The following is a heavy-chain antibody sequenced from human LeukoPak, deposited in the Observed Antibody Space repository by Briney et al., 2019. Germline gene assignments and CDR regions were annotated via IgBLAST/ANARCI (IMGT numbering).Heavy chain of an antibody. CDR2: IQYDDSEK. D-gene: IGHD3-16*02. J-gene: IGHJ4*02. CDR1: AFTFTFSTSG. V-gene: IGHV3-33*05. CDR3: AREGGTIEIGEFDY. Sequence: GRSLRLSRAASAFTFTFSTSGMHWVRQAPGKGLGWVAFIQYDDSEKYYADSVRGRCTISRDNSKNTVYLQMNSLRAEDTAVYYCAREGGTIEIGEFDYWGQGTLVTVSS.